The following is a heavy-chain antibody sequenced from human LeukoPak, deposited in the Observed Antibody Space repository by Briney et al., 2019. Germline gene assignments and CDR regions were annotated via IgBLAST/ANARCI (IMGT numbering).Heavy chain of an antibody. CDR2: IYYSGST. CDR3: ARGLFQNPYQGYCGGDCYSDAFDI. D-gene: IGHD2-21*02. J-gene: IGHJ3*02. Sequence: SETLSLTCTVSGGSISSYYWSWIRQPPGKGLEWIGYIYYSGSTNYNPSLKSRVTISVDTSKNQFSLKLSSVTAADTAVYYCARGLFQNPYQGYCGGDCYSDAFDIWGQGTMVTVSS. V-gene: IGHV4-59*01. CDR1: GGSISSYY.